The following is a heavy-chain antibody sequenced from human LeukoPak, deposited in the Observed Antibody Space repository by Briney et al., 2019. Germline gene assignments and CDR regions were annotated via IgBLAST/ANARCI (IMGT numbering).Heavy chain of an antibody. CDR2: IYYSGST. CDR1: GGSISSYY. J-gene: IGHJ5*02. D-gene: IGHD6-6*01. CDR3: ARTPYTSSSFWFEP. Sequence: SETLSLTCTVSGGSISSYYWSWIRQPPGKGLEWIGYIYYSGSTNYNPSLKSRVTIPVDTSKNQFSLKLSSVTAADTAVYYCARTPYTSSSFWFEPWGQGTLVTVSS. V-gene: IGHV4-59*01.